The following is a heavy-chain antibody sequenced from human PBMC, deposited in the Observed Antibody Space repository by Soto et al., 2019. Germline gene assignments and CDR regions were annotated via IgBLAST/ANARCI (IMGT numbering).Heavy chain of an antibody. J-gene: IGHJ5*02. D-gene: IGHD3-9*01. Sequence: PSETLSLTCAVSGGSIISADSYWFWIRKHPGKGLAWIGYIAYSGDIYYNPSLGSRVTISADTSANKFSLTLKSVTAADTAVYFCARDFERSAIGPWGQGTSVTVSS. V-gene: IGHV4-31*11. CDR1: GGSIISADSY. CDR2: IAYSGDI. CDR3: ARDFERSAIGP.